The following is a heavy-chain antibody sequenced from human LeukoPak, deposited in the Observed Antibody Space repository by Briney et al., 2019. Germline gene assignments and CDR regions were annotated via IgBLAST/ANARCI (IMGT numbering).Heavy chain of an antibody. CDR1: GFTFDDYA. CDR3: AKNRGVVAATPSFDY. J-gene: IGHJ4*02. D-gene: IGHD2-15*01. Sequence: PGGSLRLSCAASGFTFDDYAMHWVRQAPGRGLEWVSGISWNSGSIGYADSVKGRFTISRDNAKNSLYLQMNSLRAEDTAFYYCAKNRGVVAATPSFDYWGQGTLVTVSS. CDR2: ISWNSGSI. V-gene: IGHV3-9*01.